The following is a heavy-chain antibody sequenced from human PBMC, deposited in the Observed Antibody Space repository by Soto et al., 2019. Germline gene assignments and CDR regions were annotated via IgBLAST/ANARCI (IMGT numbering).Heavy chain of an antibody. V-gene: IGHV2-5*01. Sequence: SGPTRVNPTQTLTLTCTFSGFSLSTSGVGVGWIRQPPGKALEWLALIYWNDGKRYSPSLKSRLTITKDTSKHQVVLTMTNMDPVDTATYYCAHRFLSPNLFDPWGQGTLVTVS. CDR3: AHRFLSPNLFDP. CDR1: GFSLSTSGVG. D-gene: IGHD3-16*01. CDR2: IYWNDGK. J-gene: IGHJ5*02.